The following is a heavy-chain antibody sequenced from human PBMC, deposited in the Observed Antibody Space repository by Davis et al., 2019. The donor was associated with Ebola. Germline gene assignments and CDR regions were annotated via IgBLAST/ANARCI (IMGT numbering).Heavy chain of an antibody. V-gene: IGHV1-69*10. CDR3: ASGLVRGESYWYFDL. J-gene: IGHJ2*01. CDR1: AGTFSSYA. CDR2: IIPILGIA. Sequence: SVKVSCKASAGTFSSYAISWVRQAPGQGLEWMGGIIPILGIANYAQKFLGRVTITADEYTSTAYMELSSLRSEDTTVYYCASGLVRGESYWYFDLWGRGTLVTVSS. D-gene: IGHD6-6*01.